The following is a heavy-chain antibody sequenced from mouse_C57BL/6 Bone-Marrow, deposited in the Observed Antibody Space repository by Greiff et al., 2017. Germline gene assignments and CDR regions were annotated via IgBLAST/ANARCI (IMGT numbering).Heavy chain of an antibody. CDR1: GYTFTSYW. Sequence: QVQLQQPGAELVKPGASVKMSCKASGYTFTSYWITWVKQRPGQGLEWIGDIYPGSGSTNYNEKFKSKATLTVDTSYSTADMQLSSLTSDDSAVYYCARPYYSNYWYFDVWGTGTTVTVSS. V-gene: IGHV1-55*01. CDR2: IYPGSGST. CDR3: ARPYYSNYWYFDV. J-gene: IGHJ1*03. D-gene: IGHD2-5*01.